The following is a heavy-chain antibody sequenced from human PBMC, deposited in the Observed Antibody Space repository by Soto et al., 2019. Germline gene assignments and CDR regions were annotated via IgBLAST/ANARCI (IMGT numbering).Heavy chain of an antibody. CDR2: IIPIFGTA. Sequence: VKVSCKASGGTFSSYAISWVRQAPGQGLEWMGGIIPIFGTANYAQKFQGRVTITADESTSTAYMELSSLRSEDTAVYYCASRYYDSSGYPYYYGTDVWGQGTTVTVSS. J-gene: IGHJ6*02. V-gene: IGHV1-69*13. D-gene: IGHD3-22*01. CDR3: ASRYYDSSGYPYYYGTDV. CDR1: GGTFSSYA.